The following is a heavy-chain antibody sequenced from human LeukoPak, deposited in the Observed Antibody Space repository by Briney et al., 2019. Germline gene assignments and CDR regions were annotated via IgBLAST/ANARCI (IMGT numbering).Heavy chain of an antibody. CDR1: GGSFSGYY. D-gene: IGHD3-16*02. V-gene: IGHV4-34*01. J-gene: IGHJ4*02. CDR3: ARTPNYDYVWGSYRYREYYFDY. CDR2: INHSGST. Sequence: SETLSLTCAAYGGSFSGYYWSWIRQPPGKGLEWIGEINHSGSTNYNPSLKSRVTISVDTSKNQFSLKLSSVTAADTAVYYCARTPNYDYVWGSYRYREYYFDYWGQGTLVTVSS.